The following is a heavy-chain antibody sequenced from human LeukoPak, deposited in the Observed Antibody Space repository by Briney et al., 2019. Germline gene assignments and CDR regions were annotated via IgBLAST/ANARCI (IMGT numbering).Heavy chain of an antibody. J-gene: IGHJ4*02. V-gene: IGHV3-7*04. Sequence: GGSLRLSCAASGFTSSSYAMSWARQAPGKGLEWVANIKQDGSKKSYVDSVKGRFTISRDNAKNSLYLQMNSLRAEDTAIYYCTRVGYIDEGIDYWGQGTLVTVSS. CDR1: GFTSSSYA. D-gene: IGHD5-24*01. CDR2: IKQDGSKK. CDR3: TRVGYIDEGIDY.